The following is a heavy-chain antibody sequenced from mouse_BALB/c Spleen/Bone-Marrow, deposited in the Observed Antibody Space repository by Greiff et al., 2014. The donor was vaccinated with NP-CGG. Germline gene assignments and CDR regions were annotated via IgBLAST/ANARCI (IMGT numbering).Heavy chain of an antibody. CDR2: ISPENDNV. CDR1: GYTFTDRA. V-gene: IGHV1S53*01. Sequence: VQLQQSDAELVKPGASVMISCKASGYTFTDRAINWVKQKHEQGLEWIGYISPENDNVKDNEKFKGKATLTADRSSNTAYMHLNYLTSEDSASDVCVLYCSMYRSYSIDYWGQGTSLTVSS. CDR3: VLYCSMYRSYSIDY. J-gene: IGHJ4*01. D-gene: IGHD1-1*01.